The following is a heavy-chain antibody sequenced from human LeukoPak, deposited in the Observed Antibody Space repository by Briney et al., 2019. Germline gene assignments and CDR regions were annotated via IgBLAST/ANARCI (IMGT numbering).Heavy chain of an antibody. CDR2: IIPILGIA. J-gene: IGHJ5*02. V-gene: IGHV1-69*04. D-gene: IGHD3-16*01. Sequence: SVKVSCKASGGTFSSYTISWVRQAPGQGLEWMGRIIPILGIANYAQKFQGRVTITADKSTSTAYMELSSLRSEDTAVYYCARDPGVMRHNWLDPWGQGTLVTVSS. CDR3: ARDPGVMRHNWLDP. CDR1: GGTFSSYT.